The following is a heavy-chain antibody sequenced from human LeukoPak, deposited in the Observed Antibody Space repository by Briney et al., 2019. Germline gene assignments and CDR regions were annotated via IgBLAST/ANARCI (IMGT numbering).Heavy chain of an antibody. CDR3: AKDGLVWFGELN. Sequence: GGSLRLSCAASGFTFSDYYMTWIRQAPGKGLEWLSYINTGSTYTNYANSVKGRFTISRDNAKNSLYLQLNSLRAEDTAVYYCAKDGLVWFGELNWGQGTLVTVSS. V-gene: IGHV3-11*05. CDR2: INTGSTYT. J-gene: IGHJ4*02. D-gene: IGHD3-10*01. CDR1: GFTFSDYY.